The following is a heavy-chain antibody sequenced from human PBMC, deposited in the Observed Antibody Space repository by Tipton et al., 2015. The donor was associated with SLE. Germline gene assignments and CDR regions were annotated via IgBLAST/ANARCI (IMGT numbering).Heavy chain of an antibody. CDR1: GFPLNGSA. CDR2: IRVKANNYAT. D-gene: IGHD1-1*01. Sequence: SLRLSCAASGFPLNGSAVHWVRQASGKGLEWLGHIRVKANNYATAYAASVKGRFITSRDSSTSTVYLQMNSLRIEDTAVYYCAKDGSNWNLDYWGLGTLVTVSS. CDR3: AKDGSNWNLDY. J-gene: IGHJ4*02. V-gene: IGHV3-73*01.